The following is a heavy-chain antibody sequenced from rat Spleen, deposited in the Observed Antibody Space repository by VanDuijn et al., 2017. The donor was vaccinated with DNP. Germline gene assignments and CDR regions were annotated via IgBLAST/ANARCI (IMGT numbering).Heavy chain of an antibody. J-gene: IGHJ2*01. CDR3: ANYNFYDGTY. D-gene: IGHD1-12*02. CDR2: ITTDGSRT. V-gene: IGHV5-58*01. CDR1: GFTFSNYW. Sequence: EVQLVETGGGLVQPGRSLKLSCVASGFTFSNYWMYWVRQAPGKGLEWVASITTDGSRTYYPDSVKGRFTISRDNAENTVYLQMNSLRSEDTATYYCANYNFYDGTYWGQGVMVTVSS.